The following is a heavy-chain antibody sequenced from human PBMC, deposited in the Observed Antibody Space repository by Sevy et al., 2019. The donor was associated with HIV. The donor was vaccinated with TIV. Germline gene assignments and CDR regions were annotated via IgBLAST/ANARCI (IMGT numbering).Heavy chain of an antibody. CDR2: ISGSGTRT. CDR1: GFSFDSYG. J-gene: IGHJ6*03. D-gene: IGHD3-22*01. Sequence: GGSLRLSCAVSGFSFDSYGMTWVRQAPGKGLEWVSGISGSGTRTYYADSVKGRFSISRDNSKNRLYLQMNSLRREDKAIYYWGKGGGGHYDPDEIGYYFYYYNMDVWGKGTTVTVSS. CDR3: GKGGGGHYDPDEIGYYFYYYNMDV. V-gene: IGHV3-23*01.